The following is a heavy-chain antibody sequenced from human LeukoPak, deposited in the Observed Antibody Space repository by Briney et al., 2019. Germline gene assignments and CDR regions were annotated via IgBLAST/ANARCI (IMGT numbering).Heavy chain of an antibody. Sequence: PSETLSLTCAVYGGSFSGYYWSWIRQPPGKGLEWIGEINHSGSTNYNPSLKSRVTISVDTSENQFSLKLSSVTAADTAVYYCARVVRTSCLDYWGQGTLVTVSS. CDR1: GGSFSGYY. J-gene: IGHJ4*02. CDR3: ARVVRTSCLDY. CDR2: INHSGST. D-gene: IGHD2-2*01. V-gene: IGHV4-34*01.